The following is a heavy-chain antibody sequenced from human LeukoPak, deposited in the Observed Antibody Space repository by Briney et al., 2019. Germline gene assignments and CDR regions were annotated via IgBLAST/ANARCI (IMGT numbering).Heavy chain of an antibody. CDR2: IYYSGST. D-gene: IGHD6-13*01. CDR3: AREEESAAGWGAFDI. V-gene: IGHV4-59*01. Sequence: SETLSLTCTVSGGSISSYYWSWIRQPPGKGLEWIGYIYYSGSTNYNPSLKSRVTISVDTSKNQFSLKLSSVTAADTAVYYCAREEESAAGWGAFDIWGQGTMVTVSS. CDR1: GGSISSYY. J-gene: IGHJ3*02.